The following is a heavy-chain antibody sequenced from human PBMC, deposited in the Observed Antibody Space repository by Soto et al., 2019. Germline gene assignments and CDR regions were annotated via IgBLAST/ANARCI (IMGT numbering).Heavy chain of an antibody. CDR1: GYTFTSYG. D-gene: IGHD2-15*01. CDR2: ISAYNGNT. V-gene: IGHV1-18*01. J-gene: IGHJ5*02. Sequence: ASVKVSCKASGYTFTSYGISWVRQAPGQGLEWMGWISAYNGNTNYAQKLQGRVTMTTDTSTSTAYMELRSLGSDDTAVYYCARGYCSGGSCYYNWLDPWGQGTLVTVSS. CDR3: ARGYCSGGSCYYNWLDP.